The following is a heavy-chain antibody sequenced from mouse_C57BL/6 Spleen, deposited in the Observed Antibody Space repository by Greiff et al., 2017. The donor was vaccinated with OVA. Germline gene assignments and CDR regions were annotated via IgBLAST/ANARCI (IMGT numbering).Heavy chain of an antibody. J-gene: IGHJ3*01. CDR2: INPSNGGT. V-gene: IGHV1-53*01. CDR1: GYTFTSYW. CDR3: ARDSSGSSAWFAY. D-gene: IGHD3-2*02. Sequence: VQLQQPGTELVKPGASVKLSCKASGYTFTSYWMHWVKQRPGQGLEWIGNINPSNGGTNYNEKFKSKATLTVDKSSSTAYMQLSSLTSEDSAVYYCARDSSGSSAWFAYWGQGTLVTVSA.